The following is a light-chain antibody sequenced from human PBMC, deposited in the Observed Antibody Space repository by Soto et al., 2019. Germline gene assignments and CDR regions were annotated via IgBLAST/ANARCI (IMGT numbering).Light chain of an antibody. CDR2: AAS. CDR1: QGISNY. J-gene: IGKJ4*01. CDR3: QKYNSDPPLT. V-gene: IGKV1-27*01. Sequence: DIQMTQSPSSLSASVGDRVTITCRASQGISNYLAWYQQKPGKVPKLLIYAASTLQSGVPSRFSGSGSGTDFTLTISSLQPEDVATYYCQKYNSDPPLTFGGGNKVEIK.